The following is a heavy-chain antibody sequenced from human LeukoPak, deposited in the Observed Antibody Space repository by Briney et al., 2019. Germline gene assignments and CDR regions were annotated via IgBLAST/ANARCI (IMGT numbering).Heavy chain of an antibody. CDR1: GFSFSSYN. Sequence: PGGSLRLSCAASGFSFSSYNMNWVRQAPGKGLEWVSSITTSSTHTFYADSVKGRFTISRDNAKNSLYLQMNSLRAEDTAVYYCARDPYSGSYGDSYYYYMDVWGKGTTVTISS. D-gene: IGHD1-26*01. CDR2: ITTSSTHT. CDR3: ARDPYSGSYGDSYYYYMDV. V-gene: IGHV3-21*01. J-gene: IGHJ6*03.